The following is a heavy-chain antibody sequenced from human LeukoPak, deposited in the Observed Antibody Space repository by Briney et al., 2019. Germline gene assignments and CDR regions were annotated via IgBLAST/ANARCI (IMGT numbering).Heavy chain of an antibody. J-gene: IGHJ4*02. CDR2: IYHSEST. CDR3: ARGGGYGDFDY. V-gene: IGHV4-59*12. CDR1: DGSISIYY. Sequence: SETLSLTCTVSDGSISIYYWSWIRQPPGKGLEWIGYIYHSESTYYNPSLKSRVTISVDRSKNQFSLKLSSVTAADTAVYYCARGGGYGDFDYWGQGTLVTVSS. D-gene: IGHD4/OR15-4a*01.